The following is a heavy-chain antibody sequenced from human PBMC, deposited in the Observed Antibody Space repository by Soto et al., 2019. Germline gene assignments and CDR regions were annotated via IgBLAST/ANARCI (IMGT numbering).Heavy chain of an antibody. D-gene: IGHD1-26*01. Sequence: QVQLVESGGGVVQPGRSLRLSCAASGFTFSSYVMHWVRQTPGRGLEWVAFISHDGNNKYYADSVKGRFTISRDNSKNTLYLQMDSLRAEDTAVYYCARDDEGGSDCDLGYWGQGTLVTVSS. CDR3: ARDDEGGSDCDLGY. CDR1: GFTFSSYV. J-gene: IGHJ4*02. V-gene: IGHV3-30-3*01. CDR2: ISHDGNNK.